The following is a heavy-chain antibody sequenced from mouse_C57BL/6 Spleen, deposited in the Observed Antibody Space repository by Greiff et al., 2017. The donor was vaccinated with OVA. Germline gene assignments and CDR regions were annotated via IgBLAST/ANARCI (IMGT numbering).Heavy chain of an antibody. D-gene: IGHD2-1*01. CDR1: GYTFTSYW. V-gene: IGHV1-69*01. J-gene: IGHJ4*01. CDR2: IDPSDSYT. Sequence: QVQLQQPGAELVMPGASVKLSCKASGYTFTSYWMHWVKQRPGQGLEWIGEIDPSDSYTNYNQKFKGKSTLTVDKSSSTAYMQLSSLTSEDSAVYYRARGKFAMDYWGQGTSVTVSS. CDR3: ARGKFAMDY.